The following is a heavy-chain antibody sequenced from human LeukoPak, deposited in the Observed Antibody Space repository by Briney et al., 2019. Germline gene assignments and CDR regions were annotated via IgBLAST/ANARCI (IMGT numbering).Heavy chain of an antibody. CDR1: GGSFSGYY. CDR3: ARSRAFNSGAFDP. CDR2: IYNGVNT. D-gene: IGHD1-26*01. J-gene: IGHJ5*02. Sequence: SETLSLTCAVYGGSFSGYYWSWIRQPPGKGVEWIAHIYNGVNTNYNPSLKSRVTISVDTSKNQFSLRLNSVTAADTAVYYCARSRAFNSGAFDPWGQGSLVTVSS. V-gene: IGHV4-59*01.